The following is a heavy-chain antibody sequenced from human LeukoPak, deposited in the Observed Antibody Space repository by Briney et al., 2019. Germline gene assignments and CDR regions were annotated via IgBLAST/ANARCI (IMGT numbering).Heavy chain of an antibody. CDR2: IYYSGST. J-gene: IGHJ4*02. CDR1: GGSISSSSYY. V-gene: IGHV4-39*01. Sequence: SETLPLTCTVSGGSISSSSYYWGWIRQPPGKGLEWIGSIYYSGSTYYNPSLKSRVTISVDTSKNQFSLKLSSVTAADTAVYYCATEPPGANLWFGEPYFDYWGQGTLVTVSS. CDR3: ATEPPGANLWFGEPYFDY. D-gene: IGHD3-10*01.